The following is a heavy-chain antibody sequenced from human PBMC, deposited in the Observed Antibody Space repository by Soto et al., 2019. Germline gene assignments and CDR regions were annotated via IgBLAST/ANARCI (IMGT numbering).Heavy chain of an antibody. Sequence: PSETLSLTCTVSGGSISSYYWSWIRQPPGKGLEWVGYIYYSGSTNYNPSLKSRVPISVDTSKNQCSLMGTAVIAAGTAVYSCAGGGAPNRSFGVVMSWFDPWGQGTLVTVSS. CDR2: IYYSGST. J-gene: IGHJ5*02. V-gene: IGHV4-59*01. CDR3: AGGGAPNRSFGVVMSWFDP. D-gene: IGHD3-3*01. CDR1: GGSISSYY.